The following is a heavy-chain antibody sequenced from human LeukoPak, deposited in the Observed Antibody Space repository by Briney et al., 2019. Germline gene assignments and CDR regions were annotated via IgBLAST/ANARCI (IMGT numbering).Heavy chain of an antibody. Sequence: GASVNVSCKASGFTFIGYYIHWVRRAPGQGLEWMGWINPNGGETHYAQKFQGRVTLTTDTSLSTAYLGLSSLISDDTAVYYCARSHDYTNYVSPWGQGTLVTVSS. D-gene: IGHD4-11*01. CDR3: ARSHDYTNYVSP. CDR2: INPNGGET. J-gene: IGHJ5*02. CDR1: GFTFIGYY. V-gene: IGHV1-2*02.